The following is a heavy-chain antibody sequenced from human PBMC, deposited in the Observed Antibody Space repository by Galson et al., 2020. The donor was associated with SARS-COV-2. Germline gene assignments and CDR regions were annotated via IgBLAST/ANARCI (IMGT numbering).Heavy chain of an antibody. D-gene: IGHD2-2*01. J-gene: IGHJ3*02. CDR1: GGSISSGGYY. Sequence: SETLSLTCTVSGGSISSGGYYWSWIRQHPGKGLEWIGYIYYSGSTYYNPSLKSRVTISVDTSKNQFSLKLSSVTAADTAVYYCAREGGGGYCSSSSCYDPQAFDIWGQVTMVTVS. V-gene: IGHV4-31*03. CDR2: IYYSGST. CDR3: AREGGGGYCSSSSCYDPQAFDI.